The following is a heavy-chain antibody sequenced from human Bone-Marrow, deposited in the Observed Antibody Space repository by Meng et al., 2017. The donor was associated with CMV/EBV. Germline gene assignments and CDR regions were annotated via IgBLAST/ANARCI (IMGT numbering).Heavy chain of an antibody. V-gene: IGHV1-69*05. D-gene: IGHD6-6*01. CDR2: IIPIFGTA. CDR3: ARGRAALRGGYHYYYYGMDV. J-gene: IGHJ6*02. CDR1: GYTFTGYY. Sequence: SVKVSCKASGYTFTGYYMHWVRQAPGQGLEWMGGIIPIFGTANYAQKFQGRVTITTDESTSTAYMELSSLRSEDTAVYYCARGRAALRGGYHYYYYGMDVWGQGTTVTVSS.